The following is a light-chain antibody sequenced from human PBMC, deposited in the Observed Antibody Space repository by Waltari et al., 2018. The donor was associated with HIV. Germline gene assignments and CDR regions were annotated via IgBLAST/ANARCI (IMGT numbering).Light chain of an antibody. CDR2: GNN. CDR3: AAWDDSLNGQGV. V-gene: IGLV1-44*01. Sequence: QSVLTPQPLAFGPPGQRVTISCSRSNPNIGSNTVIWYQQVPGMAPKLVIYGNNQRPPGVSDRFSGSKSGTSASLAISGLQSEDEADYYCAAWDDSLNGQGVFGTGTRVTVL. CDR1: NPNIGSNT. J-gene: IGLJ1*01.